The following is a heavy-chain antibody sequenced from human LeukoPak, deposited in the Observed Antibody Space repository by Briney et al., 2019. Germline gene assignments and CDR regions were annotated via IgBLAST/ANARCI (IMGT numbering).Heavy chain of an antibody. V-gene: IGHV3-30*18. CDR1: GFIFSNYG. J-gene: IGHJ4*02. CDR3: AKGHYYDTYGQYSYAEY. D-gene: IGHD3-22*01. Sequence: GRALRLSCAASGFIFSNYGMHWVRQAPGKGLEWVAVISYDGTNTFYGDSVKGRFTISKDNSKNTLDLQMNSLRPEDTAVYYCAKGHYYDTYGQYSYAEYWGQGILVTVSS. CDR2: ISYDGTNT.